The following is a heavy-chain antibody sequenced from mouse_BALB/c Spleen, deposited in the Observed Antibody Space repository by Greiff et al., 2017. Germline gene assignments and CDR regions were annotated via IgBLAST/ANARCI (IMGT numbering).Heavy chain of an antibody. CDR2: IYPYNGGT. CDR1: GYTFTDYN. D-gene: IGHD2-4*01. Sequence: EVQLQQSGAELVRPGASVKISCKASGYTFTDYNMHWVKQSHGKSLEWIGYIYPYNGGTGYNQKFKSKATLTVDNSSSTAYMELRSLTSEDSAVYYCAKGYYDYGDYWGQGTTLTVSS. CDR3: AKGYYDYGDY. V-gene: IGHV1S29*02. J-gene: IGHJ2*01.